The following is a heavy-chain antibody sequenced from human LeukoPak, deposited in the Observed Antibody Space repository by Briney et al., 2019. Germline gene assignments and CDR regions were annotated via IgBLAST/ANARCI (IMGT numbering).Heavy chain of an antibody. CDR1: GGSISSSSYY. CDR2: IYYSGIT. V-gene: IGHV4-39*07. D-gene: IGHD3-22*01. Sequence: PSETLSLTCSVSGGSISSSSYYWGWIRQPPGKRLEWIGSIYYSGITYYNPSHKSRVTISVDTSKNQFSLKLSSVTAADTAVYYCARGESSGYYQGAFDIWGQGTMVTVSS. CDR3: ARGESSGYYQGAFDI. J-gene: IGHJ3*02.